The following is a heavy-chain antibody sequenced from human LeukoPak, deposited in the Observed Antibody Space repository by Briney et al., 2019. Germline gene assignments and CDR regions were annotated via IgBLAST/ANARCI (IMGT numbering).Heavy chain of an antibody. CDR3: ARRSTVAGRGRFDP. J-gene: IGHJ5*02. Sequence: PSETLSLTCTVSGGSIRSTSYYWGWIRQPPGKGLEWLGSVHYSGSTYDNPSLKSRVTISVDTPKNQFSLNLISVTAADTAVYYCARRSTVAGRGRFDPWGQGTLVTVSS. D-gene: IGHD6-19*01. CDR1: GGSIRSTSYY. V-gene: IGHV4-39*01. CDR2: VHYSGST.